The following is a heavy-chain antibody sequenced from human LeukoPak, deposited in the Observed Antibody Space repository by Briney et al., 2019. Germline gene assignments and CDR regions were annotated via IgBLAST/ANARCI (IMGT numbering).Heavy chain of an antibody. D-gene: IGHD2-21*01. CDR3: AREVVIDAFDI. CDR1: GGTFSSYA. CDR2: IIPILGIA. Sequence: ASVKVSFKASGGTFSSYAISWVRQAPGQGLEWMGRIIPILGIANYAQKFQGRVTITADKSTSTAYMELSSLRSEDTAMYYCAREVVIDAFDIWGQGTMVTVSS. V-gene: IGHV1-69*04. J-gene: IGHJ3*02.